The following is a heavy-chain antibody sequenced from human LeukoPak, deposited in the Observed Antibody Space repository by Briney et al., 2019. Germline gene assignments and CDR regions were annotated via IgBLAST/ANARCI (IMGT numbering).Heavy chain of an antibody. J-gene: IGHJ6*02. V-gene: IGHV3-30*04. D-gene: IGHD1-26*01. Sequence: GRSLRLSCAASGFTFSSYAMHWVRQAPGKGLEWVAVISYDGSNKYYADSVKGRFTISRDNSKNTLYLQMNSLRAEDTAVYYYARVSRSYGYYYYYGMDVWGQGTTVTVSS. CDR1: GFTFSSYA. CDR3: ARVSRSYGYYYYYGMDV. CDR2: ISYDGSNK.